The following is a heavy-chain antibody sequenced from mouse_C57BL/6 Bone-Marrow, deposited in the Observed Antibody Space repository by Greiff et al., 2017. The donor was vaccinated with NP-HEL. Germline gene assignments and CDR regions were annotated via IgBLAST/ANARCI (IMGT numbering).Heavy chain of an antibody. J-gene: IGHJ1*03. D-gene: IGHD2-5*01. CDR1: GFTFSDYY. Sequence: EVQLVESEGGLVQPGRSMKLSCTASGFTFSDYYMAWVRQVPEKGLEWVANINYDGSSTYYLDSLKSRFIISRDNAKNILYLQMSSLKSEDTATYYCARDGSNYVLHWYFDVWGTGTTVTVSS. CDR2: INYDGSST. V-gene: IGHV5-16*01. CDR3: ARDGSNYVLHWYFDV.